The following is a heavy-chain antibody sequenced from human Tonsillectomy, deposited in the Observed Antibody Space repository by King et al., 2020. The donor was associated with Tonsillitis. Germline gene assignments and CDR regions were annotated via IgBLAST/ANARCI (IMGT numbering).Heavy chain of an antibody. Sequence: VQLVESGGGLVQPGGSLRLSCAASGFTFSSYSMNWVRQAPGKGLEWISYIGSDSSNKYYADSVKGRFPIARDNAKNSLYLQMNGLRGEDTAVYYCARDYAFASDIWGQGTMVTVSS. CDR3: ARDYAFASDI. D-gene: IGHD3-16*01. V-gene: IGHV3-48*01. CDR1: GFTFSSYS. J-gene: IGHJ3*02. CDR2: IGSDSSNK.